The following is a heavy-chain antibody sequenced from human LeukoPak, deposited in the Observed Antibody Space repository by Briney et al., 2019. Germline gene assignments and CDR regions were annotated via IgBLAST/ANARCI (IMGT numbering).Heavy chain of an antibody. D-gene: IGHD3-3*01. CDR2: ISSSSSYI. CDR1: GFTFSSYS. V-gene: IGHV3-21*01. CDR3: ARVGRITIFGAVKPDGSPFDY. J-gene: IGHJ4*02. Sequence: PGGSLRLSCAASGFTFSSYSMNWVRQAPGKGLEWVSSISSSSSYIYYADSVKGRFTISRDNAKNSLYLQMNSLRAEDTAVYYCARVGRITIFGAVKPDGSPFDYWGQGTLVTVSS.